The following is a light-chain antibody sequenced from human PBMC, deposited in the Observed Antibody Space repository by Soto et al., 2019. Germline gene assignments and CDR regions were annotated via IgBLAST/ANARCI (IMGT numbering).Light chain of an antibody. CDR1: SSNIGSNY. V-gene: IGLV1-47*02. CDR2: SNN. CDR3: ATWDDSLNGLYV. Sequence: SVLTHPPSASGTPGQRLTSSCSGSSSNIGSNYVYWYQQLPRTAPKLLIYSNNQRPSGVPGRFSGSKSCAPAPLAISGLRSEDEAEYYCATWDDSLNGLYVFGTGTKVTV. J-gene: IGLJ1*01.